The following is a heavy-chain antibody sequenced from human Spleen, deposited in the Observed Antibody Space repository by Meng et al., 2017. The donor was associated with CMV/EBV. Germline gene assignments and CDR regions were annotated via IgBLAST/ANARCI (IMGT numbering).Heavy chain of an antibody. J-gene: IGHJ4*02. D-gene: IGHD1-1*01. CDR2: IYTSGST. V-gene: IGHV4-61*02. Sequence: QVQLQESGPGLVKPSQTLSLTCTVSGGSISSGSYYWSWIRQPAGKGLEWIGRIYTSGSTNYNPSLKSRVTISVDTSKNQFSLKLSSVTAADTAVYYCARGRTTDFFDYWGQGTLVTVSS. CDR1: GGSISSGSYY. CDR3: ARGRTTDFFDY.